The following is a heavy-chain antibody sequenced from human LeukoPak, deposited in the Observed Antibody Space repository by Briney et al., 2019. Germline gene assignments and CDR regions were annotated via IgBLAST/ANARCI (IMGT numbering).Heavy chain of an antibody. CDR2: IYPGDPDT. CDR1: GYSLANYW. J-gene: IGHJ4*02. CDR3: ARRGPNAPFDY. V-gene: IGHV5-51*01. Sequence: GESLKISCKGSGYSLANYWIGWVRQMPGKGLEWMGIIYPGDPDTRYSPSFQGQVTISADKSISTAYLQWSTLKASDTAMYYCARRGPNAPFDYWGQGTLVTVSS. D-gene: IGHD2-8*01.